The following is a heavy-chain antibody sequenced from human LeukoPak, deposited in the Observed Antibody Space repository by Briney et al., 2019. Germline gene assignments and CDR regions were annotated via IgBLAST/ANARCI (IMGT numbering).Heavy chain of an antibody. J-gene: IGHJ4*02. CDR3: ARGEKGSSSGSINY. V-gene: IGHV4-61*02. Sequence: SETLSLTCTVSGGSIDSGTYYWSWIRQPAGKGLEWIGRMYTSGSTNYNPSLESRVTISVDTSKNQFSLKLSSVTAADTAVYYCARGEKGSSSGSINYWGQGTLVTVSS. D-gene: IGHD6-6*01. CDR2: MYTSGST. CDR1: GGSIDSGTYY.